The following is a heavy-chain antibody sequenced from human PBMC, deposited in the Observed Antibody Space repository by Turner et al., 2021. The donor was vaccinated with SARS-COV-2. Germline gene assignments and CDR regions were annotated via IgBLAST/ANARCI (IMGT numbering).Heavy chain of an antibody. CDR1: GVTVSSNY. J-gene: IGHJ6*02. V-gene: IGHV3-53*02. CDR2: IYSGGST. CDR3: ARDLDYYGMDV. Sequence: VQLVETGGGLIQPGGSLRPSCAASGVTVSSNYMSWVRQAPGKGLEWVSVIYSGGSTFYADSVKGRFTISRDNSKNTLFLQMNSLRAEDTAVYYCARDLDYYGMDVWGQGTTVTVSS.